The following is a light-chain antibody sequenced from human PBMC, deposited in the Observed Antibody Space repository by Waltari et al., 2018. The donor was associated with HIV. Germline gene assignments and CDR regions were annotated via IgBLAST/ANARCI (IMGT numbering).Light chain of an antibody. CDR3: QQYYSIPIT. J-gene: IGKJ5*01. CDR1: QSVLYNSNNKNY. CDR2: WAS. V-gene: IGKV4-1*01. Sequence: DIVMNQSPDALTVALGERAIINCTSSQSVLYNSNNKNYLVWYQQKQGQPPKVLISWASTRESGVPDRFSGSGSGTHFSLAISGLQAEDVAVYYCQQYYSIPITFGQGTRLDIK.